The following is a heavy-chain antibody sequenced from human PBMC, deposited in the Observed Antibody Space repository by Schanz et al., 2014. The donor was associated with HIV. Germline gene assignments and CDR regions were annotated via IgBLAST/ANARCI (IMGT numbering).Heavy chain of an antibody. CDR2: IKQDGSEK. D-gene: IGHD3-22*01. CDR1: GFTFSRYW. V-gene: IGHV3-7*03. CDR3: ASRNYYDSSGYYYPARY. Sequence: EVQLVESGGGLVQPGGSLRLSCAASGFTFSRYWMSWVRQAPGKGLEWVANIKQDGSEKHYVASVKGRFTISRDNAKNSLYLQMNSLRAEDTAVYYCASRNYYDSSGYYYPARYWGQGTLVTVSS. J-gene: IGHJ4*02.